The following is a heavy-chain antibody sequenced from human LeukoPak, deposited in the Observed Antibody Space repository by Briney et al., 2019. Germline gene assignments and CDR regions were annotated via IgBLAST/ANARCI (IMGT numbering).Heavy chain of an antibody. J-gene: IGHJ3*02. CDR3: ARRGDSRGYYDAFDI. Sequence: GGSLRLSCTASGFTFSSYNMHWVRQPTGKGLEWVPAVGTAGDTYYPGSVKGRFTISGENAKTSLYLQMNSLRAGDTAVYYCARRGDSRGYYDAFDIWGQGTMVTVSS. CDR2: VGTAGDT. D-gene: IGHD3-22*01. V-gene: IGHV3-13*01. CDR1: GFTFSSYN.